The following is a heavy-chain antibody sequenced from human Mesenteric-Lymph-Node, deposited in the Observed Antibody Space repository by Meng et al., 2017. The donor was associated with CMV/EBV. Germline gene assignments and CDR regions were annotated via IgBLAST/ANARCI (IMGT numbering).Heavy chain of an antibody. CDR3: ARGLITHGSGWYGDF. Sequence: SGGPVSSGSYYWSWIRQPPGKGLEWIGYKYYSGSTNYNPSLKSRVTISVDTSKNQFSLKLSSVTAADTAVYYCARGLITHGSGWYGDFWGQGTLVTVSS. V-gene: IGHV4-61*01. J-gene: IGHJ4*02. D-gene: IGHD6-19*01. CDR1: GGPVSSGSYY. CDR2: KYYSGST.